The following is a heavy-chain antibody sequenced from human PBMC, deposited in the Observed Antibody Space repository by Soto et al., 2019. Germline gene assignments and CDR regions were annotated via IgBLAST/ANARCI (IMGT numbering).Heavy chain of an antibody. CDR2: IYYSGST. D-gene: IGHD3-10*01. V-gene: IGHV4-59*01. CDR3: ARGWRGSAYYYYYYMDV. Sequence: QVQLQESGPGLVKPSETLSLTCTVSGGSISSYYWSWIRQPPGKGLEWIGYIYYSGSTNYNPSLKSRVTISVDTSKNQFSLKLSSVTAADTAVYYCARGWRGSAYYYYYYMDVWGKGTTVTVSS. CDR1: GGSISSYY. J-gene: IGHJ6*03.